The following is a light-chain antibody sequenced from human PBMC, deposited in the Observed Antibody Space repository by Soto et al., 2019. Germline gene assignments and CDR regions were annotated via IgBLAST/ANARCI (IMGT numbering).Light chain of an antibody. Sequence: EIVLTQSPATLSLSPGERATLSCRASQSVSSYLAWYQQKPGQAPRLLIYDASNRATGIPARFSGSGSGTDFTLIINRLEPEDVAVYYCQQYGSSSITFGQGTRLEIK. CDR1: QSVSSY. V-gene: IGKV3-11*01. J-gene: IGKJ5*01. CDR2: DAS. CDR3: QQYGSSSIT.